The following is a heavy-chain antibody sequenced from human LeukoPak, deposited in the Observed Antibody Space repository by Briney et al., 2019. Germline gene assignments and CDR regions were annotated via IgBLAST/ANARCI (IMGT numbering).Heavy chain of an antibody. J-gene: IGHJ4*02. CDR3: AREVATYYYDSSGSPRDY. CDR1: GFTVSSNY. CDR2: IYSGGST. V-gene: IGHV3-53*01. D-gene: IGHD3-22*01. Sequence: AGGSLRLSCAASGFTVSSNYMSWVRQAPGKGLEWVSVIYSGGSTYYADSVKGRFTISRDNSKNTLYLQMNSLRAEDTAVYYCAREVATYYYDSSGSPRDYWGQGTLVTVSS.